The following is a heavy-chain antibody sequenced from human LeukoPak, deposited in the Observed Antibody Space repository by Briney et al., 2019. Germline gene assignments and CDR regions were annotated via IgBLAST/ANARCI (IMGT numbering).Heavy chain of an antibody. D-gene: IGHD5-12*01. V-gene: IGHV4-39*07. CDR2: IYYSGST. J-gene: IGHJ4*02. CDR1: GGSISSSSYY. CDR3: ARGRYSGYVRPRTPHDY. Sequence: SSETLSLTCTVSGGSISSSSYYWGWIRQPPGKGLEWIGSIYYSGSTNYNPSLKSRVTISVDTSKNQFSLKLSSVTAADTAVYYCARGRYSGYVRPRTPHDYWGQGTLVTVSS.